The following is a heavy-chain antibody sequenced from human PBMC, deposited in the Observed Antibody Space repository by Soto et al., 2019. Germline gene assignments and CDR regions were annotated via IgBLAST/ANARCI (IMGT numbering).Heavy chain of an antibody. Sequence: SGPTLVNPTETLTLTCTVSGFSLSNARMGVSWIRQPPGKALEWLAHIFSNDEKSYSTSLKSRLTISKDTSKSQVVLTMTNMDPVDTATYYCARTYSSGWAAAIQHWSQGTLVTVSS. J-gene: IGHJ1*01. CDR1: GFSLSNARMG. CDR2: IFSNDEK. D-gene: IGHD6-19*01. V-gene: IGHV2-26*01. CDR3: ARTYSSGWAAAIQH.